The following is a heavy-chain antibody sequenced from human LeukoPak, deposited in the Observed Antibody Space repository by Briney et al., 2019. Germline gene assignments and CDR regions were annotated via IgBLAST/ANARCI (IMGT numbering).Heavy chain of an antibody. CDR3: ARTKEYYFDY. Sequence: SETLSLTCTVSGGSISSSSYYWGWIRQPPGKGLEWIGSIYYSGSTYYNPSLKSRVTISVDTSKNQFSLKLSSVTAADTAVYYCARTKEYYFDYWGQGTLVNVSS. V-gene: IGHV4-39*01. CDR1: GGSISSSSYY. J-gene: IGHJ4*02. CDR2: IYYSGST.